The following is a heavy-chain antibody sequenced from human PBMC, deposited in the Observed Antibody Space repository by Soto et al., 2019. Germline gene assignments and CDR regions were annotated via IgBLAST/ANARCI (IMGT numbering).Heavy chain of an antibody. D-gene: IGHD6-6*01. CDR2: IYYSGST. Sequence: LEILSLTCTVSGGSISSSSCYWGWIRQPPGKGLEWIGSIYYSGSTYYNPSLKSRVTISVDTSKNQFSLKLSSVTAADTAVYYCARHGTSSSDLYNWFDPWGQGTLVTVSS. CDR1: GGSISSSSCY. V-gene: IGHV4-39*01. J-gene: IGHJ5*02. CDR3: ARHGTSSSDLYNWFDP.